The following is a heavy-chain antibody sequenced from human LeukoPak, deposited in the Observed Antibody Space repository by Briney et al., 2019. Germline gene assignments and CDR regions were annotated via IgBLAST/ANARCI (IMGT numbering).Heavy chain of an antibody. D-gene: IGHD3-9*01. CDR1: GGTFSRYS. J-gene: IGHJ4*02. CDR3: AGEYDDISH. V-gene: IGHV1-69*04. CDR2: INPILGIA. Sequence: ASVKVSCKASGGTFSRYSISWVRQAPGQGLEWTGRINPILGIANYAQRFQDRVTINADTSTSTAYMELTSLRSEDTAVYYCAGEYDDISHWGQGTLVTVSS.